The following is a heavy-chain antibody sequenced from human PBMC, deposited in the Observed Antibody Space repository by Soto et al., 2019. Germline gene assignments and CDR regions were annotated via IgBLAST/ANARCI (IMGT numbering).Heavy chain of an antibody. CDR2: ISYDGSNK. CDR3: AKDLGYRVGNYYFGMDV. CDR1: GFTFTSYG. Sequence: PGGSLRLSCAASGFTFTSYGMHWVRQAPGKGLEWVAFISYDGSNKYYVDSVKGRFTISRDISKNTLYLQMNSLRPEDTAVYYCAKDLGYRVGNYYFGMDVWGQGT. D-gene: IGHD4-4*01. V-gene: IGHV3-30*18. J-gene: IGHJ6*02.